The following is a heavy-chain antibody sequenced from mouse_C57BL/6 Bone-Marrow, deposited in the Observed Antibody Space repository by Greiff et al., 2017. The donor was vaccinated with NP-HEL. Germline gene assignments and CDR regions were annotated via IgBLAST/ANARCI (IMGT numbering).Heavy chain of an antibody. CDR3: ASHYYGSCYYAMDY. Sequence: EVQLQQSVAELVRPGASVKLSCTASGFNIKNTYMHWVKQRPEQGLEWIGRIDPANGNTKYAPKFPGKATITADTSSNTAYLQLSSLTSEDTAIYYGASHYYGSCYYAMDYWGQGTSVTVSS. CDR1: GFNIKNTY. J-gene: IGHJ4*01. V-gene: IGHV14-3*01. D-gene: IGHD1-1*01. CDR2: IDPANGNT.